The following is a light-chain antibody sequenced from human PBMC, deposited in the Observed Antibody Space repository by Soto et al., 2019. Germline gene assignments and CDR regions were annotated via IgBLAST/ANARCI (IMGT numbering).Light chain of an antibody. CDR3: QQYNNWWT. Sequence: EIVLTQSPGTLSLSPGERATLSCRASQSVSNNYLAWCQQKPGQAPRLLIYGASNRATGIPDRFSGGGSGTDFTLTISRLEPEDFAVYYCQQYNNWWTFGQGTKVDIK. J-gene: IGKJ1*01. CDR1: QSVSNNY. CDR2: GAS. V-gene: IGKV3-20*01.